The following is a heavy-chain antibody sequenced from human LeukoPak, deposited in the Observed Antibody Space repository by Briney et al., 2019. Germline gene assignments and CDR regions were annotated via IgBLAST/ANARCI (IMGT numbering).Heavy chain of an antibody. CDR3: ARLGDGDNLRYFDY. D-gene: IGHD5-24*01. CDR2: IYYSGST. CDR1: GDSISGNY. J-gene: IGHJ4*02. Sequence: ASETLSLTCPVSGDSISGNYWTWIRQPPGKGLEWIGYIYYSGSTNYNASLKSRVTISVDTSKNQFSLKLSSVHAADTAVYYCARLGDGDNLRYFDYWGQGTLVTVSS. V-gene: IGHV4-59*08.